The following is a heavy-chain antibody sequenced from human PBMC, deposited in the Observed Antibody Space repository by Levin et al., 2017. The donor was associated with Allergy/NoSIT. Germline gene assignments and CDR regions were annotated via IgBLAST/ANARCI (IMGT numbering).Heavy chain of an antibody. CDR3: ARDPILTGYQRWYYFDY. Sequence: GGSLRLSCAASGFTFDDYGMSWVRQAPGKGLEWVSGINWNGGSTGYADSVKGRFTISRDNAKNSLYLQMNSLRAEDTALYYCARDPILTGYQRWYYFDYWGQGTLVTVSS. CDR1: GFTFDDYG. J-gene: IGHJ4*02. D-gene: IGHD3-9*01. CDR2: INWNGGST. V-gene: IGHV3-20*04.